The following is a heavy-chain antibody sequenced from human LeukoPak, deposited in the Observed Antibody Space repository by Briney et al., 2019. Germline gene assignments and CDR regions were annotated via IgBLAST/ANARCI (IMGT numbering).Heavy chain of an antibody. CDR3: ARDLRLLFDI. D-gene: IGHD1-26*01. CDR2: INKDGSKK. CDR1: GFTFSTYW. Sequence: GGSLRLSCAVSGFTFSTYWISWVRQAPGKGLEWVANINKDGSKKYYVDSVKGRFTISRDNAKNSLYLQMNSLRAEDTAVYYCARDLRLLFDIWGRGTLVTVSS. V-gene: IGHV3-7*01. J-gene: IGHJ3*02.